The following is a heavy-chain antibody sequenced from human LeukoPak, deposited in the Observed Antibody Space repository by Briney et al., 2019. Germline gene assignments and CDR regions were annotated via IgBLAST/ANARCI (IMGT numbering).Heavy chain of an antibody. Sequence: GGSLRLSCAASGFTFSSYAMSWVRQAPGKGLEWVSAISGSGGSTYYADSVRGRFTISRDNSKNTLYLQMNGLRAEDTAVYYCAKTSISGGYFDYWGQGTLVTVSS. J-gene: IGHJ4*02. V-gene: IGHV3-23*01. CDR1: GFTFSSYA. CDR3: AKTSISGGYFDY. D-gene: IGHD3-10*01. CDR2: ISGSGGST.